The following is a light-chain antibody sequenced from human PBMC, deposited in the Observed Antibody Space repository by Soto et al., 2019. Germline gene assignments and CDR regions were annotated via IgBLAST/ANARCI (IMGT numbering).Light chain of an antibody. V-gene: IGKV3-20*01. J-gene: IGKJ1*01. CDR1: QSVSSSY. Sequence: EIVLTQSPGTLSLSPGERAIISCRASQSVSSSYLAWYRQKPGQAPSLLIYGASSRATGIPDRFSGSGSGTDFTLTISRLEPEDFAVYYCQQYGSSPRTFGQGTKVDIK. CDR2: GAS. CDR3: QQYGSSPRT.